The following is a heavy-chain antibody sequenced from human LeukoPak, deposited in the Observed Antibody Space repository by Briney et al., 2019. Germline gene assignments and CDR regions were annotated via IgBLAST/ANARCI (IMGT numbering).Heavy chain of an antibody. J-gene: IGHJ4*02. V-gene: IGHV4-4*07. CDR3: ARGGYTAWDYFDY. D-gene: IGHD5-18*01. CDR2: IYTSGST. CDR1: GGSISSYY. Sequence: SETLSLTCTVSGGSISSYYWSWTRQPAGKGLEWIGRIYTSGSTNYNPSLKSRVTMSVDTSKNQFSLKLSSVTAADTAVYYCARGGYTAWDYFDYWGQGTLVTVSS.